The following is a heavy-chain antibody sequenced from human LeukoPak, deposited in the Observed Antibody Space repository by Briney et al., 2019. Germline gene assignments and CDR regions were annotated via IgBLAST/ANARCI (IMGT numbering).Heavy chain of an antibody. CDR2: INHSGST. D-gene: IGHD2-15*01. Sequence: SETLSLTCTVSGGSISSSSYYWSWIRQPPGKGLEWIGEINHSGSTNYNPSLKSRVTISVDTSKNQFSLKLSSVTAADTAVYYCARGRGGYSVRGAFGIWGQGTMVTVSS. CDR3: ARGRGGYSVRGAFGI. CDR1: GGSISSSSYY. V-gene: IGHV4-39*07. J-gene: IGHJ3*02.